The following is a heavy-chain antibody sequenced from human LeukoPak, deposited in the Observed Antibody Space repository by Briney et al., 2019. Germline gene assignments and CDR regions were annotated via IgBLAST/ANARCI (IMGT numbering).Heavy chain of an antibody. J-gene: IGHJ4*02. D-gene: IGHD3-16*01. V-gene: IGHV3-21*01. Sequence: GGSLRLSCAASGFTFRSYSMNWVRQAPGKGLEWVSSISSSSSYIYYADSVKGRFTISRDNAKNSLYLQMNSLRAEDTAVYYCARMNGGDFDYWGQGTLVTVSS. CDR1: GFTFRSYS. CDR3: ARMNGGDFDY. CDR2: ISSSSSYI.